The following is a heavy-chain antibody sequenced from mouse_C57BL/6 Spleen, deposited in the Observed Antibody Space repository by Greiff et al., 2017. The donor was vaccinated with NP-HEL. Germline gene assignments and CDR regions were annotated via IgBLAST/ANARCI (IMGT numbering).Heavy chain of an antibody. Sequence: VQLQQPGAELVRPGTSVKLSCKASGYTFTSYWMHWVKQRPGQGLEWIGVIDPSDSYTNYNQKFKGKATLTVDTSSSTAYMQLSSLTSEDSAVYYCATTVVVYYYAMDYWGQGTSVTVSS. V-gene: IGHV1-59*01. CDR3: ATTVVVYYYAMDY. J-gene: IGHJ4*01. CDR1: GYTFTSYW. D-gene: IGHD1-1*01. CDR2: IDPSDSYT.